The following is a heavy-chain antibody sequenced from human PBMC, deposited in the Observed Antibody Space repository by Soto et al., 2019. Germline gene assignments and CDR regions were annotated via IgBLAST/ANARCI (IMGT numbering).Heavy chain of an antibody. CDR2: ISAYNGNT. V-gene: IGHV1-18*01. D-gene: IGHD3-22*01. CDR1: GGTFSSYA. J-gene: IGHJ3*02. Sequence: ASVKVSCKASGGTFSSYAISWVRQAPGQGLEWMGWISAYNGNTNYAQKLQGRVTMTTDTSTSTAYMELRSLRSDDTAVYYCARDRDSSGHYPSDAFDIWGQGTMVTVSS. CDR3: ARDRDSSGHYPSDAFDI.